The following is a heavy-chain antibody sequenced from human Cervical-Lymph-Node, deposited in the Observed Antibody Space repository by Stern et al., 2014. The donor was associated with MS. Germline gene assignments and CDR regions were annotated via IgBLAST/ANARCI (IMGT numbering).Heavy chain of an antibody. CDR3: ASRWSGTYYGQNWFDP. J-gene: IGHJ5*02. D-gene: IGHD1-26*01. CDR2: IYNSGAT. V-gene: IGHV4-31*03. CDR1: GDSLNSGGHY. Sequence: QLQLQESGPGLVKPSQTLSLTCTVSGDSLNSGGHYWSWIRQRPGKGLEWIGYIYNSGATFYSPSLKGRVTISLDTSKNQFSLTLSSVTAADTAIYYCASRWSGTYYGQNWFDPWGQGILVTVSS.